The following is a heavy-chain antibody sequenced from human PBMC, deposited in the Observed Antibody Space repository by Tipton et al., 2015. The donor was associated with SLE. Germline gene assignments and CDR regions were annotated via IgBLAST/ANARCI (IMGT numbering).Heavy chain of an antibody. J-gene: IGHJ3*02. D-gene: IGHD2-21*01. Sequence: QSGAEVKKPGASVKVSCKASGYTFINYGISWVRQAPGQGLEWMGLINTYNGNRNYAHKVQGRVTMTTDTSTSTAYMELRSLRSVGTAFFYCAAHCVDDCSTCGAFDIWGQGTMVTFSS. CDR2: INTYNGNR. V-gene: IGHV1-18*01. CDR1: GYTFINYG. CDR3: AAHCVDDCSTCGAFDI.